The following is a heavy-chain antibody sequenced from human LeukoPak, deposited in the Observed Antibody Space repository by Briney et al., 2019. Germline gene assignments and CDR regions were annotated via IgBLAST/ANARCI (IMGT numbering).Heavy chain of an antibody. Sequence: GGSLRLSCASSGFTFSSYAMSWVRQAPGKGLEWVSAISGSGGSTYYADSVKGRFTISRDNSKNTLYLQMNSLRAEDTAVYYCAKLAGDAYYYHYYYMDVWGKGTTVTVSS. CDR2: ISGSGGST. CDR3: AKLAGDAYYYHYYYMDV. D-gene: IGHD7-27*01. V-gene: IGHV3-23*01. CDR1: GFTFSSYA. J-gene: IGHJ6*03.